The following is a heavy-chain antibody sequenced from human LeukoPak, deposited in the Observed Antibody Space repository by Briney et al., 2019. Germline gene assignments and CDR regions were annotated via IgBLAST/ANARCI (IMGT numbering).Heavy chain of an antibody. J-gene: IGHJ4*02. V-gene: IGHV1-69*04. D-gene: IGHD1-26*01. CDR1: GGTFSSYA. CDR3: ARVIVGATGYYFDH. CDR2: IIPILGIA. Sequence: SVKVSCKASGGTFSSYAISWVRQAPGQGLEWMGRIIPILGIANYAQKFQGRVTITADKSTSTAHMELSSLRSEDTAVYYCARVIVGATGYYFDHWGQGTLVTVSS.